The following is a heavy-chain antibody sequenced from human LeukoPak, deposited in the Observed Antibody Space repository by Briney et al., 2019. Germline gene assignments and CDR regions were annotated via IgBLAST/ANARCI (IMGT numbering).Heavy chain of an antibody. Sequence: GGSLRLSCAASGFTLSSYAMSWVRQAPGKGLEWVSAISGSGGSTYYADSVKGRFTISRDNSKNTLYLQMNSLRAEDTAVYYCAKSAMGYYDSSGYFDYWGQGTLVTVSS. CDR1: GFTLSSYA. D-gene: IGHD3-22*01. CDR2: ISGSGGST. V-gene: IGHV3-23*01. J-gene: IGHJ4*02. CDR3: AKSAMGYYDSSGYFDY.